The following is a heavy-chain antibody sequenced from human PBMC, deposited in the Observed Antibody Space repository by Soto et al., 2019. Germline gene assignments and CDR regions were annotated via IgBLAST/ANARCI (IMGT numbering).Heavy chain of an antibody. CDR2: IYYSGSP. D-gene: IGHD3-22*01. V-gene: IGHV4-31*03. J-gene: IGHJ6*02. CDR1: GGSISSGGYY. Sequence: QVQLQESGPGLVKPSQTLSLTCTVSGGSISSGGYYWSWIRQHPGKGLEWIGYIYYSGSPYYTPSLKSRVTMLVDTSKHQFSLKLSSVTAAATAVYYCARHNYDSSGTAVDVWGQGTTVTVSS. CDR3: ARHNYDSSGTAVDV.